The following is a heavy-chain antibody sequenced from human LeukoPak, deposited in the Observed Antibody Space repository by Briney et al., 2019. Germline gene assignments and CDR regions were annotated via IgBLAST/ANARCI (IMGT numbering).Heavy chain of an antibody. CDR2: ISNSGTT. Sequence: SETLSLTCTVSGGSVSRYYWSWIRQPPGKGLEWIGYISNSGTTNYNPSLKSRVTFSVDTSNNHLSLILSSVTAADTAVYYCARIVGLNYFDYWGQGALVTVSS. CDR1: GGSVSRYY. V-gene: IGHV4-4*09. CDR3: ARIVGLNYFDY. J-gene: IGHJ4*02. D-gene: IGHD1-26*01.